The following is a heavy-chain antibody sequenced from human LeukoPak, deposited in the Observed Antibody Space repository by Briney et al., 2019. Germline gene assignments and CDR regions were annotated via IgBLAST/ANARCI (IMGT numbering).Heavy chain of an antibody. Sequence: SETLSLTCAVYGGSFSGYYWSWIRQPPGKGLEWIGEINHSGSTNYNPSLKSRVTISVDTSKNQFSLKLSSVTAADTAVYYCAAGTYYDILTGYSTGAFDIWGHGTMVTVSS. V-gene: IGHV4-34*01. D-gene: IGHD3-9*01. CDR1: GGSFSGYY. CDR2: INHSGST. J-gene: IGHJ3*02. CDR3: AAGTYYDILTGYSTGAFDI.